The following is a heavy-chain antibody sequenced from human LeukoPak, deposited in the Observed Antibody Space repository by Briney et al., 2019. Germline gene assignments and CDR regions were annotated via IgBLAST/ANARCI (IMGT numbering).Heavy chain of an antibody. CDR2: IRYDGSNK. CDR3: AKDRYYDSSGYPSNYYYYYMDV. Sequence: GGSLRLSCAASGFTFSSYGMHWVRQAPGKGLEWVAFIRYDGSNKYYADSVKGRFTISRDNSKNTLYLQMNSLRADDTAVYYCAKDRYYDSSGYPSNYYYYYMDVWGKGTTVTVSS. J-gene: IGHJ6*03. D-gene: IGHD3-22*01. V-gene: IGHV3-30*02. CDR1: GFTFSSYG.